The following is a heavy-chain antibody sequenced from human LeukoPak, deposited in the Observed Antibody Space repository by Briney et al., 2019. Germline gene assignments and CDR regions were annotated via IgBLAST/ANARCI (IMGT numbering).Heavy chain of an antibody. CDR3: ARVPDTVSGMDV. J-gene: IGHJ6*02. D-gene: IGHD4-17*01. V-gene: IGHV3-7*01. CDR1: GFSFSNYW. CDR2: IKQDGSER. Sequence: GGSLRLSCAASGFSFSNYWMTWVRQAPGKGLEWVANIKQDGSERYYVDSVKGRFTISRDNSKNTLYLQMNSLRAEDTAVYYCARVPDTVSGMDVWGQGTTVTVSS.